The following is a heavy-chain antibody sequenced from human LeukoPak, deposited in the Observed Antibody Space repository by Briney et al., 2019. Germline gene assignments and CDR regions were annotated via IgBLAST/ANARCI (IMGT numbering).Heavy chain of an antibody. Sequence: LSLTCAVYGGSFSGYYWSWIRQPPGKGLEWVAIVSYDGTNKYYADAVKGRFTISRDNSKNTLYLQMNSLRAEDTAVYYCAKSGRPNGGISYFDYWGQGTLVTVSS. D-gene: IGHD3-16*01. V-gene: IGHV3-30*18. J-gene: IGHJ4*02. CDR2: VSYDGTNK. CDR1: GGSFSGYY. CDR3: AKSGRPNGGISYFDY.